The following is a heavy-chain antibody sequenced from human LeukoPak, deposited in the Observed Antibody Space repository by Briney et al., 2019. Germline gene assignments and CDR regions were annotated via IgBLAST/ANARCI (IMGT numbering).Heavy chain of an antibody. CDR1: GFTFSNAW. CDR3: TCNPFIAMAATGWFDP. D-gene: IGHD6-19*01. CDR2: IKSKTDGGTT. Sequence: PGESLRLSCAASGFTFSNAWMSGVRQAPGKGLEWVGRIKSKTDGGTTDYAAPVKGRFTISRDDSKNTLYLQMNSLKTEDTAVYYCTCNPFIAMAATGWFDPWGQGTLVTVSS. V-gene: IGHV3-15*01. J-gene: IGHJ5*02.